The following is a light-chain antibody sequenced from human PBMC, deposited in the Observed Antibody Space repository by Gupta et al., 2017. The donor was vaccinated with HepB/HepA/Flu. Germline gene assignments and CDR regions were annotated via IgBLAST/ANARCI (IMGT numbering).Light chain of an antibody. CDR2: WAS. CDR3: QQDDSTPLV. J-gene: IGKJ5*01. V-gene: IGKV4-1*01. CDR1: QSVLYSSNNKNY. Sequence: DIVMTQSPDSLAVSLGERATINCKSSQSVLYSSNNKNYLAWYQQKPGQPPKLLIYWASTRESGVPDRFSGSGSGTDFTLTISSLQAEDVAVYYCQQDDSTPLVFGQGTQVEIK.